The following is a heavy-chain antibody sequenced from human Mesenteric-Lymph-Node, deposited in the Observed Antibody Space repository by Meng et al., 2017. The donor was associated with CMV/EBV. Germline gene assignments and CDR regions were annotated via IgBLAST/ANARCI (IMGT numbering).Heavy chain of an antibody. CDR3: ARSGFSGSYYFDY. CDR1: GFTFSSYS. D-gene: IGHD1-26*01. V-gene: IGHV3-21*01. Sequence: GGSLRLSCAASGFTFSSYSMNWVRQAPGKGLEWVSSISSSSSYIYYADSVKGRFTISRDNAKNSLYLQMNSLRAEDTAVYYCARSGFSGSYYFDYWGQGTLVTVSS. J-gene: IGHJ4*02. CDR2: ISSSSSYI.